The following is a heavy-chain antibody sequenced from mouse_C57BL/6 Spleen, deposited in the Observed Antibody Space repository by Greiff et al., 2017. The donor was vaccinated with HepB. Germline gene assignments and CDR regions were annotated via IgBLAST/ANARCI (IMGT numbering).Heavy chain of an antibody. D-gene: IGHD2-2*01. J-gene: IGHJ2*01. CDR1: GYSITSGYY. Sequence: EVQRVESGPGLVKPSQSLSLTCSVTGYSITSGYYWNWIRQFPGNKLEWMGYISYDGSNNYNPSLKNRISITRDTSKNQFFLKLNSVTTEDTATYYCAREEGGYHYFDYWGQGTTLTVAS. CDR2: ISYDGSN. CDR3: AREEGGYHYFDY. V-gene: IGHV3-6*01.